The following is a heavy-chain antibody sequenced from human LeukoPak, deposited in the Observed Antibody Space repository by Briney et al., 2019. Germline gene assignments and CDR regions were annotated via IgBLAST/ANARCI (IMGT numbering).Heavy chain of an antibody. Sequence: SVKVSCKASGGTFSGYAISWVRQAPGQGLEWMGGIIPIFGTANYAQKFQGRVTITTDESTSTAYMELSSLRSEDTAVYYCARGYYYCSGGSCYSSGWYFDLWGRGTLVTVSS. J-gene: IGHJ2*01. D-gene: IGHD2-15*01. V-gene: IGHV1-69*05. CDR1: GGTFSGYA. CDR2: IIPIFGTA. CDR3: ARGYYYCSGGSCYSSGWYFDL.